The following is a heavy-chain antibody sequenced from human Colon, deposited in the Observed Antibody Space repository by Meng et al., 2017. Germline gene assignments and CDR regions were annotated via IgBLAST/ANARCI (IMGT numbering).Heavy chain of an antibody. CDR2: IHSSGNT. Sequence: QVQLQESGPGLVKPSQTLSLTCTISNGSINSADYYWNWIRQPPGKGPEWLGYIHSSGNTYYTPSLKSRLAMSLDTSKNQFSLRLTSVTAADTAVYYCARNPVIPDARTFDFWGQGALVTDSS. CDR1: NGSINSADYY. V-gene: IGHV4-30-4*01. CDR3: ARNPVIPDARTFDF. D-gene: IGHD2-2*01. J-gene: IGHJ4*02.